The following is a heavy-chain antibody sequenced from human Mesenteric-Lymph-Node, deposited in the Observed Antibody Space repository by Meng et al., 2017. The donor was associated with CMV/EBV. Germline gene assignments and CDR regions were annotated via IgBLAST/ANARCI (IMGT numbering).Heavy chain of an antibody. J-gene: IGHJ4*02. CDR1: GGTFSSYT. V-gene: IGHV1-69*02. Sequence: SVKVSCKASGGTFSSYTISWVRQAPGQGLEWMGRIIPILGIANYAQKFQGRVTITADKSTSTAYMELSSLRSEDTAVYYCASEPEVKSYYFDYWGQGTLVTVSS. D-gene: IGHD4-23*01. CDR3: ASEPEVKSYYFDY. CDR2: IIPILGIA.